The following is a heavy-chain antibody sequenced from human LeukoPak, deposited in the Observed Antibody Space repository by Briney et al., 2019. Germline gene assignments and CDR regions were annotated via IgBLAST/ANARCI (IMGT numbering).Heavy chain of an antibody. J-gene: IGHJ4*02. V-gene: IGHV3-11*04. CDR3: ASGMTTVKRAHNY. D-gene: IGHD4-17*01. Sequence: GGSLRLSCAASGFTFRDYYMSWIRQAPGKGLEWVAYISNSGSTIYYADSVKGRFTISRDNAKNSLYLQMNSLRAEDTAVYYCASGMTTVKRAHNYWGQGTLVTVSS. CDR2: ISNSGSTI. CDR1: GFTFRDYY.